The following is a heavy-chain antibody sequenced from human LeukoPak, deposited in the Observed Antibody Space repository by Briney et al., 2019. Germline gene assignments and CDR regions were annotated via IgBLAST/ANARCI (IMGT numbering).Heavy chain of an antibody. CDR2: ISSSSSYI. CDR3: ARSGMGSSGYYYVSAFDI. V-gene: IGHV3-21*01. CDR1: GFTFSSYS. D-gene: IGHD3-22*01. J-gene: IGHJ3*02. Sequence: GGSLRLTCAASGFTFSSYSMNWVRQAPGKGLEWVSSISSSSSYIYYADSVKGRFTISRDNAKNSLYLQMNSLRAEDTAVYYCARSGMGSSGYYYVSAFDIWGQGTMVIVSS.